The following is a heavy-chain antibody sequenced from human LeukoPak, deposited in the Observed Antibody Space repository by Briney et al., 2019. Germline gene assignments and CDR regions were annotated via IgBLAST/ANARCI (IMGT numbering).Heavy chain of an antibody. V-gene: IGHV3-73*01. CDR1: GFTFSGSA. J-gene: IGHJ3*02. CDR3: LGYCSSTSCFNAFDI. Sequence: GGSLRLSCAASGFTFSGSAMHWVRQASGKGLEWVGRIRSKANSYATAYAASVRGRYTISRDDSKNTAYLQINSLKTEDTAVYYCLGYCSSTSCFNAFDIWGQGTMVTVSS. D-gene: IGHD2-2*01. CDR2: IRSKANSYAT.